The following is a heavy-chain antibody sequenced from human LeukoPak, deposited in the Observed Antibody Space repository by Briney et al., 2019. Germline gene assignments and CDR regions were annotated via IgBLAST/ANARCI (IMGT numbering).Heavy chain of an antibody. Sequence: SETLSLTCTVSGGSISSSSHYWGWIRQPPGKGLEWIGSIYYSGSTYYNPSLKSRVTISVDTSKNQFSLKLSSVTAADTAVYYCASLPMVLYYFDYWGQGTLVTVSS. CDR3: ASLPMVLYYFDY. CDR2: IYYSGST. CDR1: GGSISSSSHY. J-gene: IGHJ4*02. D-gene: IGHD3-10*01. V-gene: IGHV4-39*01.